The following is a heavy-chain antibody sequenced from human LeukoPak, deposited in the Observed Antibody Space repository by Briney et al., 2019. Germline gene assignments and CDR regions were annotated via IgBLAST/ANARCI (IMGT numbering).Heavy chain of an antibody. CDR2: IRYDGSNK. D-gene: IGHD1-26*01. CDR3: AKDPASGGATLFGY. Sequence: GGSLRLSCTASGFTFGDYAMSWVRQAPGKGLEWVAFIRYDGSNKYYADSVKGRFTISRDNSKNMLYLQMNSLRAEDTAVYYCAKDPASGGATLFGYWGQGTLVTVSS. J-gene: IGHJ4*02. CDR1: GFTFGDYA. V-gene: IGHV3-30*02.